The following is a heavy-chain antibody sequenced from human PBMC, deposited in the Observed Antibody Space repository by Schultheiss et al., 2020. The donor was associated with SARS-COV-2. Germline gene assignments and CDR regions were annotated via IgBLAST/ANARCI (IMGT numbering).Heavy chain of an antibody. D-gene: IGHD4-17*01. CDR3: ARDYGPYDYGDYGFDYYYGMDV. CDR2: INPNSGGT. CDR1: GYTLTELS. V-gene: IGHV1-2*02. Sequence: ASVRVSCKVSGYTLTELSMHWVRQAPGQGLEWMGWINPNSGGTNYAQKFQGRVTMTRDTSISTAYMKLSRLRSDDTAVYYCARDYGPYDYGDYGFDYYYGMDVWGQGTTVTVSS. J-gene: IGHJ6*02.